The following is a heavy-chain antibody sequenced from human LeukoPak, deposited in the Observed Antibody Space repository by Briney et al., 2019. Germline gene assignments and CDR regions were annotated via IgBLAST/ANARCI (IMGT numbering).Heavy chain of an antibody. CDR1: GGSISSGGYY. CDR2: IYHSGST. CDR3: ASLFGLAARPQPRDFDY. J-gene: IGHJ4*02. Sequence: PSETLSLTCAVSGGSISSGGYYWSWIRQPPGKGLEWIGYIYHSGSTYYNPSLKSRVTISVDRSNNQFSLKLSSVTAADTAVYYCASLFGLAARPQPRDFDYWGQGTLVTVSS. V-gene: IGHV4-30-2*01. D-gene: IGHD6-6*01.